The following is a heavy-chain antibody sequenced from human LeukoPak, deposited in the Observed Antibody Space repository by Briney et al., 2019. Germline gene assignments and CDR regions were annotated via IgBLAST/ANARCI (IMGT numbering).Heavy chain of an antibody. CDR2: IYSGGST. J-gene: IGHJ5*02. V-gene: IGHV3-53*01. D-gene: IGHD2-15*01. Sequence: GGSLRLSCAASGFTVSSNYMSWVRQAPGKGLEWVSVIYSGGSTYYADSVKGRFTISRDNSKNTLYLQMNSLRAEDTAVYYCARDGGHCSGGSCSGWFDPWGQGTLVTVSS. CDR3: ARDGGHCSGGSCSGWFDP. CDR1: GFTVSSNY.